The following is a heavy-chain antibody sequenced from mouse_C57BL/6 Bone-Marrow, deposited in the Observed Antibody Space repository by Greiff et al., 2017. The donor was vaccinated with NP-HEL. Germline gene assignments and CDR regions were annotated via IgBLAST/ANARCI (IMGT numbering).Heavy chain of an antibody. V-gene: IGHV1-81*01. CDR3: ASPGIYYDYDVGFDY. CDR1: GYTFTSYG. Sequence: VQLQQSGAELARPGASVKLSCKASGYTFTSYGISWVKQSTGQGLEWIGEIYPRSGNTYYNEKFKGKATLTADKSSSTAYMELRSLTSEDSAVYFCASPGIYYDYDVGFDYWGQGTTLTVSS. CDR2: IYPRSGNT. D-gene: IGHD2-4*01. J-gene: IGHJ2*01.